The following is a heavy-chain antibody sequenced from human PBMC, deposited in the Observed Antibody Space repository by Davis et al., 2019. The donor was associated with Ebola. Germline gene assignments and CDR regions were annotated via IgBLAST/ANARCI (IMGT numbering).Heavy chain of an antibody. Sequence: GGSLRLSCAASGFTVSSTYMSWVRQAPGKGLEWVSVIYSGGSTYYADSVKGRFIISRDNSKNTLYLQMNSLRAEDTAVYYCARAVRGPTYYYYYYGMDVWGQGTTVTVSS. V-gene: IGHV3-53*01. CDR3: ARAVRGPTYYYYYYGMDV. CDR1: GFTVSSTY. D-gene: IGHD3-22*01. J-gene: IGHJ6*02. CDR2: IYSGGST.